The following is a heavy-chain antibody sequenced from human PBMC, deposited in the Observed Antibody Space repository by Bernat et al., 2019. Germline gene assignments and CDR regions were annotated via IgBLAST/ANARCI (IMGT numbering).Heavy chain of an antibody. D-gene: IGHD1-26*01. CDR1: GFTFSSYA. V-gene: IGHV3-30-3*01. J-gene: IGHJ6*02. CDR2: ISYDGSNK. Sequence: QVQLVESGGGVVQPGRSLRLSCAASGFTFSSYAMHWVRQAPGKGLEWVAVISYDGSNKYYADSVKGRFTISRDNSKNTLYLQMNSLRDEDTAVYYCARDLSGSYYGYYYGMDVWGQGTTVTVSS. CDR3: ARDLSGSYYGYYYGMDV.